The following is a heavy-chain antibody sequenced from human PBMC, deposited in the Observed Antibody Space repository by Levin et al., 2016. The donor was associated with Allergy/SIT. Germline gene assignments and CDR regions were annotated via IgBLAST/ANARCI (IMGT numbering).Heavy chain of an antibody. CDR3: TRLGGSSLPGNYYYGMDV. D-gene: IGHD2-15*01. V-gene: IGHV3-73*01. CDR2: IRSKANSYAT. J-gene: IGHJ6*02. Sequence: VRQMPGKGLEWVGRIRSKANSYATAYAASVKGRFTISRDDSKNTAYLQMNSLKTEDTAVYYCTRLGGSSLPGNYYYGMDVWGQGTTVTVSS.